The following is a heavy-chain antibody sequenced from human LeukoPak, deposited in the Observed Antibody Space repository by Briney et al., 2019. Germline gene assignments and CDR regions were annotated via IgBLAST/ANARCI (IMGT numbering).Heavy chain of an antibody. Sequence: SETLYLTCTVSGGSISSYYWSWIRQPPGKGLEWIGYIYYSGSTNYNPSLKSRVTISVDTSKNQFSLKLSSVTAADTAVYYCARDDRDYGDPIFDYWGQGTLVTVSS. CDR2: IYYSGST. CDR1: GGSISSYY. CDR3: ARDDRDYGDPIFDY. D-gene: IGHD4-17*01. J-gene: IGHJ4*02. V-gene: IGHV4-59*01.